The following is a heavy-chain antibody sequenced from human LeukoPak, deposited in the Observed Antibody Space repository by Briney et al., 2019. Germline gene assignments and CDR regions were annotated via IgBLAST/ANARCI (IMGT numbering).Heavy chain of an antibody. J-gene: IGHJ6*02. V-gene: IGHV1-2*06. CDR2: INPNSGGT. CDR3: ARDLDSSGRIAYYGMDV. D-gene: IGHD3-22*01. Sequence: ASVKVSCKASGYTFTGYYMHWVRQAPGQGLEWMGRINPNSGGTNYAQKFQGRVTMTRDTSISTAYMELSRLRSDDTAVYYCARDLDSSGRIAYYGMDVWGQGTTVTVSS. CDR1: GYTFTGYY.